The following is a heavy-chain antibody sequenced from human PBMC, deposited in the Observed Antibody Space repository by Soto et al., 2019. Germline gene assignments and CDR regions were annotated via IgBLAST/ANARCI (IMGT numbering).Heavy chain of an antibody. CDR1: GFTFSDYY. Sequence: GGSLRLSCAASGFTFSDYYMSWIRQAPGKGLEWVSYISSSGSTIYYADSVKGRFTISRDNAKNSLYLQMNSLRAEDTAVYYCARDFRDYIWGSYSSLFDYWGQGTLVTVSS. J-gene: IGHJ4*02. CDR2: ISSSGSTI. D-gene: IGHD3-16*01. V-gene: IGHV3-11*01. CDR3: ARDFRDYIWGSYSSLFDY.